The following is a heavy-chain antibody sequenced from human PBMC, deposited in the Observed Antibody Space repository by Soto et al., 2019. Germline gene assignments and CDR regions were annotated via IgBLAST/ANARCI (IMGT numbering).Heavy chain of an antibody. CDR3: ARGPITMVQGESYWYSDL. CDR2: MNPNSGNT. CDR1: GYTFTSYD. J-gene: IGHJ2*01. V-gene: IGHV1-8*01. D-gene: IGHD3-10*01. Sequence: ASVKVSCKASGYTFTSYDINWVRQATGQGLERMGWMNPNSGNTGYAQKFQGRVTMTRNTSISTAYMELSSLRSEDTAVYYCARGPITMVQGESYWYSDLWGRGTLVTVSS.